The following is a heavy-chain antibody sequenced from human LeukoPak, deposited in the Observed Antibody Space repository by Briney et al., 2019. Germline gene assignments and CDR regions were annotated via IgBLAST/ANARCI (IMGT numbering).Heavy chain of an antibody. Sequence: SETLSLTCAVYGGSFSGHYRSWIRQPPGKGLEWIGEINHSGSTNYNPSLKSRVTISVDTSKNQFSLKLSSVTAADTAVYYCASYHPPSGSYSYWGQGTLVTVSS. D-gene: IGHD1-26*01. CDR1: GGSFSGHY. CDR3: ASYHPPSGSYSY. V-gene: IGHV4-34*01. J-gene: IGHJ4*02. CDR2: INHSGST.